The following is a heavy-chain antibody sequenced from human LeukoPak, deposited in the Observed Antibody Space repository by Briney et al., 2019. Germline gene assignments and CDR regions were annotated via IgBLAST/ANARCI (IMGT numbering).Heavy chain of an antibody. Sequence: GGSLRLSCAASGFTFSSCAMNWVRQAPGKGLEWVSAITGSGGSTYYADSVKGRITISRDNSKNTLYLQMNSLRAEDTAVYYCAKAQVGAILHAFDIWGQGTMVTVSS. J-gene: IGHJ3*02. CDR1: GFTFSSCA. CDR3: AKAQVGAILHAFDI. CDR2: ITGSGGST. D-gene: IGHD1-26*01. V-gene: IGHV3-23*01.